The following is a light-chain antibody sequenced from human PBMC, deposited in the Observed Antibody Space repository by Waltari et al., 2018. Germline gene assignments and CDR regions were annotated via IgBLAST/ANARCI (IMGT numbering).Light chain of an antibody. CDR2: GAS. CDR3: QQYYDWRRVT. CDR1: QSVSGN. V-gene: IGKV3D-15*01. J-gene: IGKJ5*01. Sequence: EIVMTQSPATLSVSPGERATLFCRASQSVSGNLAWYQQKPGQAPRLLIYGASTRATGIPARFSGSASGTEFTLTISSLQSEDSAVYYCQQYYDWRRVTFGQGTRLEIK.